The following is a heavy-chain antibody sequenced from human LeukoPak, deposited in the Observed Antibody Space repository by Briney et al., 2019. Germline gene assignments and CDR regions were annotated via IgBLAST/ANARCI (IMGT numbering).Heavy chain of an antibody. J-gene: IGHJ4*02. V-gene: IGHV3-30*02. Sequence: GGSLRLSCAASGFTFSSYGMHWFRQAPGKGLEWVAFIRYDGSNKYYADSVKGRFTISRDNSKNTLYLQMNSLRAEDTAVYYCAKSGVVPAAIPYYFDYWGQGTLVTVSS. CDR3: AKSGVVPAAIPYYFDY. D-gene: IGHD2-2*02. CDR2: IRYDGSNK. CDR1: GFTFSSYG.